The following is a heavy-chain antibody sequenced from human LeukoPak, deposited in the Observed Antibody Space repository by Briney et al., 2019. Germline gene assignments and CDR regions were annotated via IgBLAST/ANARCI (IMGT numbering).Heavy chain of an antibody. J-gene: IGHJ3*02. D-gene: IGHD3-3*01. Sequence: KPSETLSLTCTVSGGSISSSSYYWGWIRQPPGKGLEWVGSNYYSGSTYYNPSLKSQDTISVNTTKNQYSLKLRSVTAADTAVYYGARSVYGVVITHDAFDIWGQGTMVTVSS. CDR3: ARSVYGVVITHDAFDI. CDR2: NYYSGST. V-gene: IGHV4-39*01. CDR1: GGSISSSSYY.